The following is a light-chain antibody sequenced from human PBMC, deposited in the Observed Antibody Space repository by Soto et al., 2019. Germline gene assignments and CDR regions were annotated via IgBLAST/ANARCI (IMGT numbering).Light chain of an antibody. Sequence: QSALTQPASVSGSPGQSITISCTGTSSDVGGYNYVSWYQQQPGKAPKLMIYEVSNRPSGVSNRFSGSKSSNTASLTISGLQAEDAADYYCSSYTSSSTRVVGGGTKLTVL. CDR2: EVS. CDR1: SSDVGGYNY. V-gene: IGLV2-14*01. CDR3: SSYTSSSTRV. J-gene: IGLJ3*02.